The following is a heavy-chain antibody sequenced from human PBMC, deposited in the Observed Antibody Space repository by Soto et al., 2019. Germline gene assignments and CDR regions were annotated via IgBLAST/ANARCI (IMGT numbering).Heavy chain of an antibody. D-gene: IGHD2-2*01. V-gene: IGHV4-31*03. CDR1: GGSISSGGYY. J-gene: IGHJ6*02. Sequence: LSLTCTVSGGSISSGGYYWSWIRQHPGKGLEWIGYIYYSGSTYYNPSLKSRVTISVDTSKNQFSLKLSSVTAADTAVYYCARDARSRDYYYYGMDVWGQGTTVTVSS. CDR2: IYYSGST. CDR3: ARDARSRDYYYYGMDV.